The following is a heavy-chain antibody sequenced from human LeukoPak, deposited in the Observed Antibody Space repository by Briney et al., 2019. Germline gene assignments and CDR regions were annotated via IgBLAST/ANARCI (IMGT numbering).Heavy chain of an antibody. CDR1: GGSISSSSYC. CDR2: IYYSGST. J-gene: IGHJ4*02. D-gene: IGHD7-27*01. V-gene: IGHV4-39*01. CDR3: ARQRNGMGNYFDY. Sequence: SETLSLTCTVSGGSISSSSYCWGWIRQPPGKGLEWIQTIYYSGSTYYNPSLKSRVTISVDTSKNQFSLKLSPVTAADTAVYYCARQRNGMGNYFDYWGQGTLVTVSS.